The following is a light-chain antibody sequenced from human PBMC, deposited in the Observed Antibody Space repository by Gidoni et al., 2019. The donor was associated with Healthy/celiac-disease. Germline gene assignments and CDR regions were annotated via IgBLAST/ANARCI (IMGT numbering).Light chain of an antibody. CDR3: SSYTSSSG. J-gene: IGLJ3*02. CDR2: DCS. Sequence: QSALTQPVSVSGSPGQSITISCTGTSSDVGGYNYVSWYQQHPGKAPKLMIYDCSNRPSGVSNRFSGSKSGNTASLTISGLQAEDEADYYCSSYTSSSGFGGGTKLTVL. V-gene: IGLV2-14*03. CDR1: SSDVGGYNY.